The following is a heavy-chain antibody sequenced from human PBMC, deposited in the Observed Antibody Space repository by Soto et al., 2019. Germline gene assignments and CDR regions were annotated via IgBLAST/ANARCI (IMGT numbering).Heavy chain of an antibody. J-gene: IGHJ4*02. CDR2: INHSGST. CDR3: ARGRNIVATIGYYFDY. D-gene: IGHD5-12*01. CDR1: GGSFSGYY. Sequence: ETLSLTCAVYGGSFSGYYWSWIRQPPGKGLEWIGEINHSGSTNYNPSLKSRATISVDTSKNQFSLKLSSVTAADTAVYYCARGRNIVATIGYYFDYWGQGTLVTVSS. V-gene: IGHV4-34*01.